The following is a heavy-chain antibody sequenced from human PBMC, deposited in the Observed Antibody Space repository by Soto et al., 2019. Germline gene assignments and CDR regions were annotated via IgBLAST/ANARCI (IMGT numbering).Heavy chain of an antibody. Sequence: EVQLVESGGGLVQPGGSLRLSCAASGFTFSSYSMNWVRQAPGKGLEWVSYISSSSSTIYYADSVKGRFTISRDNAKNSLYLPMNSLRAEDTAVYYCARAPATADFDYWGQGTLVTVSS. D-gene: IGHD2-21*02. CDR1: GFTFSSYS. CDR2: ISSSSSTI. J-gene: IGHJ4*02. V-gene: IGHV3-48*01. CDR3: ARAPATADFDY.